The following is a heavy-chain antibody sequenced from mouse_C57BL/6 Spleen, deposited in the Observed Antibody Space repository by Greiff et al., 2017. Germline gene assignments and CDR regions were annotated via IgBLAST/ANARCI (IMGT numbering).Heavy chain of an antibody. CDR2: INYDGSST. D-gene: IGHD2-1*01. Sequence: LVESEGGLVQPGSSMKLSCTASGFTFSDYYMAWVRQVPEKGLEWVANINYDGSSTYYLDSLKSRFIISRDNAKNILYLQMSSLKSEDTATYYCARGGGNYDYFDYWGQGTTLTVSS. CDR1: GFTFSDYY. J-gene: IGHJ2*01. V-gene: IGHV5-16*01. CDR3: ARGGGNYDYFDY.